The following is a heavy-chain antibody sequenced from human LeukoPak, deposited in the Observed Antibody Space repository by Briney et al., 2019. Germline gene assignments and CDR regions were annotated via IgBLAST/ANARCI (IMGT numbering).Heavy chain of an antibody. D-gene: IGHD6-13*01. CDR1: GGSIGSGSNY. V-gene: IGHV4-61*02. Sequence: SQTLSLTCTVSGGSIGSGSNYWNWIRQPAGKGLEWIGRIYTSGSTDYNPSLKSRVTISIDTSKNQFSLKLNSVTAADTAVYYCARGQQLGAFDIWGQGTMVTVSS. CDR3: ARGQQLGAFDI. CDR2: IYTSGST. J-gene: IGHJ3*02.